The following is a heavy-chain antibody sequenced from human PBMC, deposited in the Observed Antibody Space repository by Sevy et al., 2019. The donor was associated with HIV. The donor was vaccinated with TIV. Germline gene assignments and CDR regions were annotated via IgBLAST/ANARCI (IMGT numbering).Heavy chain of an antibody. CDR2: IYISGST. V-gene: IGHV4-4*07. CDR3: AREEWDHRPDS. Sequence: SETLSLTCTVSGDSISNYYWSWIRQPAGKGLEWVGRIYISGSTHYNPSLKSRVTMSVDTSKNQFSLKLTSVTAADTAVYYCAREEWDHRPDSWGQGTLVTVSS. J-gene: IGHJ4*02. CDR1: GDSISNYY. D-gene: IGHD1-26*01.